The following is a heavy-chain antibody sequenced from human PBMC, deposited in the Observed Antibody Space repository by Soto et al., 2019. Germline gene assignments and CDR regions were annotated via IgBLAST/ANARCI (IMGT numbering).Heavy chain of an antibody. Sequence: SETLSLTCTVSGGSISSSSYYWGWIRQPPGKGLEWIGSIYYSGSTYYNPSLKSRVTISVDTSKNQFSLKLSSVTASDTAVYYCARHTMYSYDSSGYYSHRNWFDPWGQGPLVTVSS. CDR3: ARHTMYSYDSSGYYSHRNWFDP. J-gene: IGHJ5*02. CDR2: IYYSGST. D-gene: IGHD3-22*01. V-gene: IGHV4-39*01. CDR1: GGSISSSSYY.